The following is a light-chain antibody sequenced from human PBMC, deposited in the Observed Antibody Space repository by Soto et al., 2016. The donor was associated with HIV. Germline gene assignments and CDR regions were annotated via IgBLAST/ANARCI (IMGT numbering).Light chain of an antibody. CDR1: KLGDKY. Sequence: SYELTQPPSVSVSPGQTASITCSGDKLGDKYACWYQQKPGQSPVLVIYQDTKRPSGIPERFSGSNSGNTATLTINGTQAMDEADYYCQTWDSNTEGVVFGGGTKLTV. J-gene: IGLJ2*01. V-gene: IGLV3-1*01. CDR3: QTWDSNTEGVV. CDR2: QDT.